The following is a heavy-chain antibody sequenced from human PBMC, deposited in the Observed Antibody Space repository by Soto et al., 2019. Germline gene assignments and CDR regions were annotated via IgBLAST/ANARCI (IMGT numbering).Heavy chain of an antibody. CDR1: GGSISSGGYY. J-gene: IGHJ3*02. CDR2: IYYSGST. Sequence: LSLTCTVSGGSISSGGYYWSWIRQHPGKGLEWIGYIYYSGSTYYNPSLKSRVTISVDTSKNQFSLKLSSVTAADTAVYYCARDPEDDSSGYYNDAFDIWGQGTMVTVSS. CDR3: ARDPEDDSSGYYNDAFDI. D-gene: IGHD3-22*01. V-gene: IGHV4-31*03.